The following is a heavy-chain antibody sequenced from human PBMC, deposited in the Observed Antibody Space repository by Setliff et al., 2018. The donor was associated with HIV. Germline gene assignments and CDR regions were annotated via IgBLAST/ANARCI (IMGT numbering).Heavy chain of an antibody. Sequence: SETLSLTCTVSGFSISSRYYWGWIRQSPGKGLEWIGNIYHTGSSYYNPSLNDRATISLDTSKNQFSLKLTSVTASDTAVYYCARAAAGNTGPFDLWGQGSPVTVSS. V-gene: IGHV4-38-2*02. CDR2: IYHTGSS. CDR3: ARAAAGNTGPFDL. J-gene: IGHJ4*02. D-gene: IGHD4-17*01. CDR1: GFSISSRYY.